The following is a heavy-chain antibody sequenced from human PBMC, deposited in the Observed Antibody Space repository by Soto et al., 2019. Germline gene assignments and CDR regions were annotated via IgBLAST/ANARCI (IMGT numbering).Heavy chain of an antibody. D-gene: IGHD6-13*01. V-gene: IGHV1-69*02. CDR2: IIPILGIA. Sequence: ASVKVSCKASGGTFSSYTISWVGQAPGQGLEWMGRIIPILGIANYAQKFQGRVTITADKSTSTAYMELSSLRSEDTAVYYCAMKPDSSSWPPHFDYWGQGTLVTVSS. CDR3: AMKPDSSSWPPHFDY. J-gene: IGHJ4*02. CDR1: GGTFSSYT.